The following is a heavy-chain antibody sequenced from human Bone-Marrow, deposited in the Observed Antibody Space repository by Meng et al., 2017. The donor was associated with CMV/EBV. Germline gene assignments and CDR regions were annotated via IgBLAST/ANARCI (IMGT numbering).Heavy chain of an antibody. V-gene: IGHV4-31*02. D-gene: IGHD3-22*01. CDR1: GSISSGGYY. CDR3: ARESTDYYDSSGFDY. Sequence: GSISSGGYYWSWIRQHPGKGLEWIGYIYYSGGTYYNPSLKSRVTISVDTSKNQFSLKLSSVTAADTAVYYCARESTDYYDSSGFDYWGQGTLVTVSS. CDR2: IYYSGGT. J-gene: IGHJ4*02.